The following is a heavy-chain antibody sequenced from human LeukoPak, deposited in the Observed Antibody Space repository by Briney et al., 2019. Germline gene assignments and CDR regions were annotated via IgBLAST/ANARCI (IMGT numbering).Heavy chain of an antibody. Sequence: GGSLRLSCAASGFTVSTNYMSWVRQAPGKGLEWVSIIYSGGSTSYADSVKGRFTISRDISKNTLFLQMSSLRAEDTAVYYCARGGYSGYDWVDYWGQGTLVTVSS. D-gene: IGHD5-12*01. CDR1: GFTVSTNY. V-gene: IGHV3-53*01. CDR3: ARGGYSGYDWVDY. CDR2: IYSGGST. J-gene: IGHJ4*02.